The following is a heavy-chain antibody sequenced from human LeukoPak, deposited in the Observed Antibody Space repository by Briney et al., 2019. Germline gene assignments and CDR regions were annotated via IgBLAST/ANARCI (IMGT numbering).Heavy chain of an antibody. CDR3: ARSIGAAYFDT. CDR2: ISSGGNDI. CDR1: GFTLSSYS. Sequence: GGTLRLSRADSGFTLSSYSMNWVRQAPREGLEGGSFISSGGNDIYYADSVKGRFPFSRDNANNSLYLEMNRLRAEATAVYYGARSIGAAYFDTWGQRTLGTVSS. V-gene: IGHV3-21*01. J-gene: IGHJ4*02. D-gene: IGHD6-13*01.